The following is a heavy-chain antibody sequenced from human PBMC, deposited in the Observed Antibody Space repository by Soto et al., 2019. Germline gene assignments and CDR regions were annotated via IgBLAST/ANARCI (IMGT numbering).Heavy chain of an antibody. CDR1: GYTFTSYG. CDR3: ALEPETYYYGSGSYFDP. J-gene: IGHJ5*02. Sequence: GASVKVSCKASGYTFTSYGISWVRQAPGQGLEWMGWISAYNGNTNYAQKLQGRVTMTTDTSTSTAYMELRSLRSDDTAVYYCALEPETYYYGSGSYFDPWGHGTLVTVSS. D-gene: IGHD3-10*01. V-gene: IGHV1-18*01. CDR2: ISAYNGNT.